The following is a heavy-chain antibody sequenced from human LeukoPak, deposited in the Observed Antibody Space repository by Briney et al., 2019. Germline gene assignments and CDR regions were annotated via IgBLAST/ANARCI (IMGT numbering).Heavy chain of an antibody. CDR1: GGSISSYY. CDR3: ARVASSWDDFDY. V-gene: IGHV4-59*01. D-gene: IGHD6-13*01. Sequence: SETLSLTCTVSGGSISSYYWSWIRQPPGKGLEWIGYIYYSGSTNYNPSLKSRVTISVDTSKNQFSLKLSSVTAADTAVYYCARVASSWDDFDYWGQGTLVTVSS. J-gene: IGHJ4*02. CDR2: IYYSGST.